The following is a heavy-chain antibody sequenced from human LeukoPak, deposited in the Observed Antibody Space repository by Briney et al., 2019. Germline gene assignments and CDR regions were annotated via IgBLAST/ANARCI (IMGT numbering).Heavy chain of an antibody. Sequence: PGGSLRLSCAASGFTFSSAWMSWVRQAPGKGLEWVSVISGSGGSTYYADSVKGRFTISRDNSKNTLYLQMNSLRAEDTAVYYCAKHPRSGPFDYWGQGTLVTVSS. J-gene: IGHJ4*02. CDR1: GFTFSSAW. D-gene: IGHD2-15*01. V-gene: IGHV3-23*01. CDR2: ISGSGGST. CDR3: AKHPRSGPFDY.